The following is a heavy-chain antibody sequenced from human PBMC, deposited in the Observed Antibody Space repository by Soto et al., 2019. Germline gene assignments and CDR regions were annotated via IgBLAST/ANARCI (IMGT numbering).Heavy chain of an antibody. CDR1: GGTFSNYA. D-gene: IGHD5-18*01. J-gene: IGHJ4*02. V-gene: IGHV1-69*01. CDR2: IIPIFGTA. Sequence: SVKDSCKASGGTFSNYAISWVRQAPGQGLEWMGGIIPIFGTANYAQKFQGRVTITADESTSTAYMELSSLRSEDTAVYYCARTNFGSGYSYGIGGYWGQGTLVTVSS. CDR3: ARTNFGSGYSYGIGGY.